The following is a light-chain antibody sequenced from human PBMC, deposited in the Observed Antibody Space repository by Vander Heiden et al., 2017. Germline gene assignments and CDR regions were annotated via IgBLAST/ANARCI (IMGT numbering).Light chain of an antibody. CDR1: QDISNY. CDR2: NAS. V-gene: IGKV1-33*01. J-gene: IGKJ2*01. CDR3: QQYNNHPLT. Sequence: DIQMTQSLSSLSASVGDRVIITCQASQDISNYLKWYQQKPGKAPKLLIYNASNLETGVPSRFSGSGSGTDFTFTISSLRPEDIATYYCQQYNNHPLTFGQGTKLEV.